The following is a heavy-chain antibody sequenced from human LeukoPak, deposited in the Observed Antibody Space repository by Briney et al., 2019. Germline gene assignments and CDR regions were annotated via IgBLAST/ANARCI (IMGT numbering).Heavy chain of an antibody. CDR2: INTDGTVT. Sequence: GGSLRLSCAASGFTFSKYWMLWVRHAPGKGLECVSQINTDGTVTTCADSVKGRFTVSRDNADNTMFLQMNSVRDEDTAVYYCATKQWLAPPPDSWGQGTPVTVSS. V-gene: IGHV3-74*01. CDR1: GFTFSKYW. J-gene: IGHJ4*02. CDR3: ATKQWLAPPPDS. D-gene: IGHD6-19*01.